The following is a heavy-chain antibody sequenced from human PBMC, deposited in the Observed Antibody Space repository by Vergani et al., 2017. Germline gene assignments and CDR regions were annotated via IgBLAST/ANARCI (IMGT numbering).Heavy chain of an antibody. CDR2: IRNKAYGGTT. D-gene: IGHD5-18*01. CDR1: GFSFGDYV. CDR3: SRGRGYSFGYSDY. Sequence: EVQLVESGGGLVPPGRPLRLSCAASGFSFGDYVMTWVRQAPGKGLEWVAFIRNKAYGGTTEYAASVKGRFTISRDDSKRLAYLQLSGLKTEDTAVYFCSRGRGYSFGYSDYWGQGTLVTVSS. J-gene: IGHJ4*02. V-gene: IGHV3-49*04.